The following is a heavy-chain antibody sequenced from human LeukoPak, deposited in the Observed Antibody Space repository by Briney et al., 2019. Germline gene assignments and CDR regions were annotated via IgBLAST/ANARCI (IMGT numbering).Heavy chain of an antibody. D-gene: IGHD3-22*01. CDR1: GFTFSSYA. J-gene: IGHJ4*02. CDR3: ARDKAHYDSSGYYSTPFDY. Sequence: PGGSLRLSCAASGFTFSSYAMHWVRQAPGKGLEWVAVISYDGSNKYYADSVKGRFTISRDNSKNTLYLQMNSLRAEDTAVYYCARDKAHYDSSGYYSTPFDYWGQGTLVTVSS. CDR2: ISYDGSNK. V-gene: IGHV3-30-3*01.